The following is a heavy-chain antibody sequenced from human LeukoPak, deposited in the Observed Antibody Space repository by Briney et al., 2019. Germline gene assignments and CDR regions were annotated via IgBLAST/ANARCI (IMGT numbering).Heavy chain of an antibody. Sequence: GGSLRLSCAASGFTFSYYWMHWVRQAPGKGLIWVSRIDSDGSSTSYADSVRGRFTISRDNAKNTLYLQMNSLRAEDTAMYYCARSRYDSSGYYYFAYWGQGTLVTVSS. V-gene: IGHV3-74*01. CDR3: ARSRYDSSGYYYFAY. J-gene: IGHJ4*02. D-gene: IGHD3-22*01. CDR2: IDSDGSST. CDR1: GFTFSYYW.